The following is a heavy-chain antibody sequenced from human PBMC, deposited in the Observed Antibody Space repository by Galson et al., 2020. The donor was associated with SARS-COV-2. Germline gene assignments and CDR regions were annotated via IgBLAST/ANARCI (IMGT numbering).Heavy chain of an antibody. CDR3: ARGGEWELPYFVDY. D-gene: IGHD1-26*01. Sequence: GESLKISCAASGFTFSNYVMHWVRQAPGKGPEWVAVISSDGSNSFYADSLKGRFTISRDNSKSTLYLQMNSLRAEDTAVYYCARGGEWELPYFVDYGGQGALVTVSS. J-gene: IGHJ4*02. V-gene: IGHV3-30*04. CDR1: GFTFSNYV. CDR2: ISSDGSNS.